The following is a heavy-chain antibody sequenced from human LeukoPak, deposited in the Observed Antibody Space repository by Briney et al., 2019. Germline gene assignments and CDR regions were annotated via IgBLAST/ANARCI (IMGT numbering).Heavy chain of an antibody. J-gene: IGHJ4*02. CDR3: ARARGSQSFDY. D-gene: IGHD3-16*01. V-gene: IGHV1-2*02. Sequence: ASVKVSCKASGYTFTGFYIHWVRQAPGQGLEWMGWINPNSGGTNYAQKFQGRVTMTRDTSISTVHVELSRLRSDDTAVYYCARARGSQSFDYWGQGTLVTVSS. CDR1: GYTFTGFY. CDR2: INPNSGGT.